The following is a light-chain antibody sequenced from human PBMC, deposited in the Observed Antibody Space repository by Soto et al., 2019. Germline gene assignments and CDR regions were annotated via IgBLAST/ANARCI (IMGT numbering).Light chain of an antibody. CDR2: GAS. V-gene: IGKV3-15*01. J-gene: IGKJ3*01. CDR1: QSVSSN. Sequence: EIVMTQSPTTLSVSPGERATLSCRASQSVSSNLAWYQQKPGQAPRLLIYGASTRATGIPARFSGSGSGTGFTLTISSLQSGDFAVYYCQQYNNWPFTFGPGTKVDIK. CDR3: QQYNNWPFT.